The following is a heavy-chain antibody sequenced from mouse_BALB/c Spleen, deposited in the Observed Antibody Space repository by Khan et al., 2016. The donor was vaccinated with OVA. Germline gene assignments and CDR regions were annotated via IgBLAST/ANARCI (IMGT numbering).Heavy chain of an antibody. CDR1: GYTFTSYT. J-gene: IGHJ3*01. CDR2: INPSNGYT. CDR3: VSDGAYLGDDGWFAY. D-gene: IGHD2-12*01. V-gene: IGHV1-4*01. Sequence: QVQLQQSGAELARPGASVKMSCKASGYTFTSYTIHWIKLRPGQGLEWIGYINPSNGYTNYNQKFQDKATLTADKSSTTAYMQLSSLTSDDSAVYNCVSDGAYLGDDGWFAYWGQGTLVTVSA.